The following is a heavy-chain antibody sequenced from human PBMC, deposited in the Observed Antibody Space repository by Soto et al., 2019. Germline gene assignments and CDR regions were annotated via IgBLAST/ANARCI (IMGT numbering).Heavy chain of an antibody. D-gene: IGHD6-25*01. CDR1: GGNISSYY. CDR2: IYYSGST. CDR3: ARDPPSGYYYYMDL. Sequence: PSETLSLTCTVSGGNISSYYWSWIRQPPGKGLEWIGYIYYSGSTNYNPSLKSRVTISVDTSKNQFSLKLSSVTAADTAVYYCARDPPSGYYYYMDLWGRGTTVTVSS. V-gene: IGHV4-59*01. J-gene: IGHJ6*03.